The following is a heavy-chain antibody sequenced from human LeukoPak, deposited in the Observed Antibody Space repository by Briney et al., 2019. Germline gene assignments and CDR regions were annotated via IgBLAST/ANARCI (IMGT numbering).Heavy chain of an antibody. V-gene: IGHV1-2*02. CDR3: ARDTRFLEWSKAPKHDY. Sequence: ASVKVSCKASGYTFTGYYMHWVRQAPGQGLEWMGWINPNSGGTNYAQKFQGRVTMTRDTSTSTAYMELRSLRSDDTAVYYCARDTRFLEWSKAPKHDYWGQGTLVTVSS. J-gene: IGHJ4*02. CDR1: GYTFTGYY. D-gene: IGHD3-3*01. CDR2: INPNSGGT.